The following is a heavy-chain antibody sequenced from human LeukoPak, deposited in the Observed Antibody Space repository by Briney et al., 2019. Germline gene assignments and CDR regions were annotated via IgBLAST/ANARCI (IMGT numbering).Heavy chain of an antibody. Sequence: SETLSLTCTVSGGSISSYYWSWIRQPPGKGLEWIGYIYYSGSTNYNPSLKSRVTISVDTSKNQFSLKLSSVTAADTAVYYCARRGYYDSSGYPWDFDYWGQGTLVTVSS. J-gene: IGHJ4*02. D-gene: IGHD3-22*01. CDR1: GGSISSYY. CDR2: IYYSGST. V-gene: IGHV4-59*08. CDR3: ARRGYYDSSGYPWDFDY.